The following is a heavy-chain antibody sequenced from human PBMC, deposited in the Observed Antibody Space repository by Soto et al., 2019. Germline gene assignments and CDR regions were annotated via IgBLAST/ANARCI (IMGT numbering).Heavy chain of an antibody. CDR3: ARGIDVLLWFGELSTYGMDV. CDR2: ISYDGSNK. V-gene: IGHV3-30-3*01. Sequence: GGSLRLSCAASGFTFSSYAMHWVRQAPGKGLEWVAVISYDGSNKYYADSVKGRFTISRDNSKNTLYLQMNSLRAEDTAVYYCARGIDVLLWFGELSTYGMDVWGQGTTVTVSS. CDR1: GFTFSSYA. D-gene: IGHD3-10*01. J-gene: IGHJ6*02.